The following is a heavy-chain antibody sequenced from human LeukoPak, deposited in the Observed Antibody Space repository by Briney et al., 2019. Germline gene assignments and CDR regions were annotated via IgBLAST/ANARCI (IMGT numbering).Heavy chain of an antibody. Sequence: SETLSLTCTVSGGSISSYYWSWIRQPPGKGLEWIGYIYYSGSTNYNPSLKSRVTISVDTSKNQFSLKLSSVTAADTAVYYCASSFPRDGYNLYYYYMDVWGKGTTVTVSS. CDR3: ASSFPRDGYNLYYYYMDV. V-gene: IGHV4-59*01. J-gene: IGHJ6*03. CDR2: IYYSGST. CDR1: GGSISSYY. D-gene: IGHD5-24*01.